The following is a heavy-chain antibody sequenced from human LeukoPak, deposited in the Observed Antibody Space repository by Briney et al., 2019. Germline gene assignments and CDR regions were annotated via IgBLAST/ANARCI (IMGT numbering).Heavy chain of an antibody. CDR3: ARGVTYYDFWSGYYRISWFDP. CDR2: IYTSGRT. Sequence: PSETLSLTCTVSGGSISSYYWSWLRQPAGKGLEWFGRIYTSGRTNYNPSLKSRVTISVDTSKNQFSLKLSSVTTADTAVYYCARGVTYYDFWSGYYRISWFDPWGQGTLVTVSS. D-gene: IGHD3-3*01. V-gene: IGHV4-4*07. CDR1: GGSISSYY. J-gene: IGHJ5*02.